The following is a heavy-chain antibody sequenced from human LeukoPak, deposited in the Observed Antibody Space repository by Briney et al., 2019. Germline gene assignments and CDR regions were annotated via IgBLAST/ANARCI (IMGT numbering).Heavy chain of an antibody. D-gene: IGHD4-17*01. CDR3: AVTTVTTDDAFDI. J-gene: IGHJ3*02. V-gene: IGHV1-18*01. CDR1: GYTFTSYG. Sequence: ASVKVSCKASGYTFTSYGISWVRQAPGQGFERMGWISAYNGNTNYAQKLQGRVTMTTDTSTSTAYMELRSLGSDDTAVYYCAVTTVTTDDAFDIWGQGTMVTVSS. CDR2: ISAYNGNT.